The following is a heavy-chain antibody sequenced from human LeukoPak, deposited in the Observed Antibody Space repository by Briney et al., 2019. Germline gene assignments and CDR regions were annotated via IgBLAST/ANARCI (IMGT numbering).Heavy chain of an antibody. CDR3: ARDYYDSSGYVAYRYFDY. Sequence: SETLSLTCTVSGGSISSYYWSWIRQPPGKGLEWIGYIYYSGSTNYNPSLKSRVTISVDTSKDQFSLKLSSVTAADTAVYYCARDYYDSSGYVAYRYFDYWGQGTLVTVSS. CDR2: IYYSGST. D-gene: IGHD3-22*01. V-gene: IGHV4-59*01. J-gene: IGHJ4*02. CDR1: GGSISSYY.